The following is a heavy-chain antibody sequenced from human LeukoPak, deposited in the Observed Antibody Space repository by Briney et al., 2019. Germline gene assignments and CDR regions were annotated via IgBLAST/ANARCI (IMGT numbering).Heavy chain of an antibody. Sequence: GSLRLSCAASGFTFSNYAMSWIRQPPGKGLEWIGSIYYSGSTYYNPSLKSRVTTSVDTSKNQFSLKLSSVTAADTAVYYCARPGGSSWYSWGQGTLVTVSS. V-gene: IGHV4-39*01. CDR1: GFTFSNYA. CDR3: ARPGGSSWYS. J-gene: IGHJ4*02. D-gene: IGHD6-13*01. CDR2: IYYSGST.